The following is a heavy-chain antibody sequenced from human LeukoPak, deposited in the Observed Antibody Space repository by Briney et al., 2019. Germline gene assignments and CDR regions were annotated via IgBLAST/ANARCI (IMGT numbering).Heavy chain of an antibody. CDR1: GYTFTGYS. Sequence: ASVKVSCKASGYTFTGYSMHWVRQAPGQGLEWMGRINPTGGSTTYAQKFQGRVTMTRDTSTSTVYMELSSLRSDDTAVYYCARTAARRFDYWGQGTLVTVSS. CDR2: INPTGGST. J-gene: IGHJ4*02. CDR3: ARTAARRFDY. V-gene: IGHV1-46*01. D-gene: IGHD6-6*01.